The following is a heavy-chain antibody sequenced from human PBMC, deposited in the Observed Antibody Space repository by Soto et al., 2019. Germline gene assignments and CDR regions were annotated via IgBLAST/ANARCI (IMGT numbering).Heavy chain of an antibody. V-gene: IGHV4-30-4*01. CDR2: IYYSGST. J-gene: IGHJ4*02. CDR1: GGSISSGDYY. D-gene: IGHD3-16*02. Sequence: QVQLQESGPGLVKPSQTLSLTCTVSGGSISSGDYYWSWIRQPPGKGLEWIGYIYYSGSTYYNPSLKSRVTISVDTSKNQFSLKLSSVTAADTAVYYCARGEGSNYDYVWGSYRPTADYFDYWGQGTLVTVSS. CDR3: ARGEGSNYDYVWGSYRPTADYFDY.